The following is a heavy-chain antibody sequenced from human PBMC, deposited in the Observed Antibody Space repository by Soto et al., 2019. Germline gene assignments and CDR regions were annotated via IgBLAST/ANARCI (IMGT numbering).Heavy chain of an antibody. Sequence: PSETLSLTCAVSGGSISSGGYSWSRIRQPPGKGLEWIGYIYHSGSTYYNPSLKSRVTISVDRSKNQFSLKLSSVTAADTAVYYCARGVHCSSTSCYTGNWFDPWGQGTLVTVSS. CDR3: ARGVHCSSTSCYTGNWFDP. D-gene: IGHD2-2*02. J-gene: IGHJ5*02. CDR1: GGSISSGGYS. V-gene: IGHV4-30-2*01. CDR2: IYHSGST.